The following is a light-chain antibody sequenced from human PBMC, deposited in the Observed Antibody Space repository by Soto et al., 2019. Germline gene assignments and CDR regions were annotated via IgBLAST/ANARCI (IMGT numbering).Light chain of an antibody. CDR2: DVS. J-gene: IGLJ1*01. V-gene: IGLV2-14*03. CDR1: SSDVGDYNF. CDR3: SSYTRSSTLAV. Sequence: QSALTQPASVSGSPGQSITISCTGTSSDVGDYNFVSWYQQHPGKAPKLMISDVSNRPSGVSNRFSGSKSGNTASLTISGLQAEDEADYYCSSYTRSSTLAVFGTGTKVTVL.